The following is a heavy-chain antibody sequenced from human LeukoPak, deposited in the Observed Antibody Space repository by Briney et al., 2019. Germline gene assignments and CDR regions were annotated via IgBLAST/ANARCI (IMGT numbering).Heavy chain of an antibody. CDR2: IYYTGST. Sequence: SETLSLTRTVSGCSINNYYWTWIRQPPGKGLEWIGYIYYTGSTIYNPSLSSRVTISVDTSKSQFSLKLSSVTAADTAMYYCARSENNWIDYYDSWGQGTQVTVSS. CDR1: GCSINNYY. CDR3: ARSENNWIDYYDS. V-gene: IGHV4-59*01. D-gene: IGHD1-20*01. J-gene: IGHJ4*02.